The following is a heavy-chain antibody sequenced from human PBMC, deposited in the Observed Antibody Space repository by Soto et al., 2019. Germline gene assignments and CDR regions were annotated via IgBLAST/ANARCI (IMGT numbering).Heavy chain of an antibody. CDR3: AREQYYGMDV. Sequence: GGSLRLSCAAPGFTFRSFAMHWVRQAPGKGLEWVTLISYDGSRKFYADSVKGRFTISRDNSKNTMFLQMNSLGPDDTAVYYCAREQYYGMDVWGLGTTVTVSS. CDR2: ISYDGSRK. V-gene: IGHV3-30-3*01. J-gene: IGHJ6*02. CDR1: GFTFRSFA.